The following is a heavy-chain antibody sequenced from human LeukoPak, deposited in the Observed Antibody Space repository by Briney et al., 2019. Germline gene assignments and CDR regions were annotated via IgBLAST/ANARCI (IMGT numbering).Heavy chain of an antibody. D-gene: IGHD3-22*01. V-gene: IGHV1-18*01. CDR1: GYTFTSYG. J-gene: IGHJ4*02. CDR2: ISAYNGNT. CDR3: ARVGDDSSGHTPLDY. Sequence: ASVTVSCKASGYTFTSYGISWVRQAPGQGLEWMGWISAYNGNTNYAQKLQGRVTMTTDTSTSTAYMELRSLRSDDTAVYYCARVGDDSSGHTPLDYWGQGTLVTVSS.